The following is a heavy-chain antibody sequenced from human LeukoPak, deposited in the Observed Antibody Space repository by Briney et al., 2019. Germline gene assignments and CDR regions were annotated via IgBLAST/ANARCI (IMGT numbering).Heavy chain of an antibody. V-gene: IGHV3-11*01. J-gene: IGHJ4*02. CDR2: ISKSGTTV. CDR3: AAGVALDY. CDR1: GLNFSVYY. Sequence: GGSLRLSCAASGLNFSVYYMTWIRQAPGNGLEWLSHISKSGTTVYYADSVKGRFTISRDSAKNSLNLHMNSLRAEDTAVYYCAAGVALDYWGQGALVTVSS. D-gene: IGHD3-3*01.